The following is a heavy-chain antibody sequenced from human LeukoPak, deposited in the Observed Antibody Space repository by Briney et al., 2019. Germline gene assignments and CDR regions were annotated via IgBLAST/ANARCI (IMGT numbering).Heavy chain of an antibody. Sequence: PGGSLRLSCVVSGIPFSDYYMNWIRLAPGKGLEWISYISASSSYTDYADSVKGRFTISRDNAKNTLYLQMNSLGVEDTAVYYCAAGTAADFWGQGTLVSVSS. CDR3: AAGTAADF. J-gene: IGHJ4*02. CDR2: ISASSSYT. V-gene: IGHV3-11*03. D-gene: IGHD6-13*01. CDR1: GIPFSDYY.